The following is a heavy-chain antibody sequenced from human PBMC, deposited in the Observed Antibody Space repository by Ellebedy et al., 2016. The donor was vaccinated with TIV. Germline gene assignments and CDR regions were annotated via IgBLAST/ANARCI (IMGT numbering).Heavy chain of an antibody. V-gene: IGHV4-59*01. CDR1: GGSTSGYY. D-gene: IGHD3-22*01. J-gene: IGHJ4*02. CDR2: IYYSGNT. Sequence: GSLRLSXTASGGSTSGYYWSWIRQPPGKGLEWIGYIYYSGNTNYNPSLKSRVTISIDTSREQFSLRLSSVTAADTAVYYCARVVSRGPSFDLWGQGTLVTVSS. CDR3: ARVVSRGPSFDL.